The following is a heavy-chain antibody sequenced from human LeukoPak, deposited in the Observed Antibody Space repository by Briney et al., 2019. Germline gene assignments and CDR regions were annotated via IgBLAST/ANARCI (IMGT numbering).Heavy chain of an antibody. CDR2: IYHSGST. D-gene: IGHD3-22*01. CDR1: GGSISSGGYS. Sequence: SSQTLSLTCAVSGGSISSGGYSWRWIRQPPGKGLEWIGYIYHSGSTYYNPSLKSRVTISIDKSKNQFFLNLSSVTAADTAVYYCAGLVGRYSSGLYYYYFDYWGQGTLVTVSS. V-gene: IGHV4-30-2*01. CDR3: AGLVGRYSSGLYYYYFDY. J-gene: IGHJ4*02.